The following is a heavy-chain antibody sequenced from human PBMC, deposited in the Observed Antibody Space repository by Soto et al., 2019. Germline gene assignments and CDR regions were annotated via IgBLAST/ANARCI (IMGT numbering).Heavy chain of an antibody. V-gene: IGHV4-31*03. Sequence: QVQLQESGPGLVKASQTLSLTCTVSGGSISSGGYYWSWIRQHPGKGLEWIGYIYYRGSTYYNPSLKSRVTISVDTSKNQFSLKLSSVTAADPAVYYCARLNTSYDFWSGWLDYWGQGTLVTVSS. CDR2: IYYRGST. J-gene: IGHJ4*02. D-gene: IGHD3-3*01. CDR1: GGSISSGGYY. CDR3: ARLNTSYDFWSGWLDY.